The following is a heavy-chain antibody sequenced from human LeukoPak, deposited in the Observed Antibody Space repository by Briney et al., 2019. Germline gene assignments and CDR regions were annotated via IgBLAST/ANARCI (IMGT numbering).Heavy chain of an antibody. CDR1: GGSISSGDYY. CDR3: ARNNDYYYYGMDV. CDR2: IYYSGST. V-gene: IGHV4-30-4*01. Sequence: SETLSLTCTVPGGSISSGDYYWSWIRQPPGKGLEWIGYIYYSGSTYYNSSLKSRVTISVDTSKNQFSLKLSSVTAADTAVYYCARNNDYYYYGMDVWGQGTTVTVSS. J-gene: IGHJ6*02.